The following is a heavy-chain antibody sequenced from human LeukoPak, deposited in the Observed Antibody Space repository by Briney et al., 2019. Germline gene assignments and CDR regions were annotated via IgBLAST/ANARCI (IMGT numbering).Heavy chain of an antibody. CDR3: AKGIYSGRDYFDY. J-gene: IGHJ4*02. D-gene: IGHD1-26*01. CDR1: GFTFSSYG. Sequence: RGSLRLSCAASGFTFSSYGMHWVRQAPGKGLEWVAVIWYDGSNKYYADSVKGRFTISRDNSKNTLYLQMKSLRAEDTAVYHCAKGIYSGRDYFDYWGQGTLVTVSS. V-gene: IGHV3-30*02. CDR2: IWYDGSNK.